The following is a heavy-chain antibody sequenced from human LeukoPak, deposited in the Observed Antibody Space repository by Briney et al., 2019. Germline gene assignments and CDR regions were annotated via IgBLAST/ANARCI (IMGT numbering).Heavy chain of an antibody. CDR3: AKDRGYSYGPLDY. CDR1: GFTFSSYA. D-gene: IGHD5-18*01. CDR2: ISGSGGST. J-gene: IGHJ4*02. V-gene: IGHV3-23*01. Sequence: GGSLRLSCAASGFTFSSYAMSWVRQAPGQGLESVSAISGSGGSTYYADSVKGRFTISRDNSKNTLYLQMNSLRAEDTAVYYCAKDRGYSYGPLDYWGQGTLVTVSS.